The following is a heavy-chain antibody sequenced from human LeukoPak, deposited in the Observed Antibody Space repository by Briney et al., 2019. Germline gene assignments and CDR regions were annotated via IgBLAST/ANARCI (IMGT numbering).Heavy chain of an antibody. CDR2: IDYSGSP. CDR1: GASISSYY. V-gene: IGHV4-59*08. J-gene: IGHJ4*02. Sequence: PSETLSLTCTVSGASISSYYWSWIRQPPGKGLEWIGYIDYSGSPNCNPSLKSRVTISVDTSKNQFSLKLSSVTAADTAVYFCARHYPPDYTFDCWGRGTLVTVSS. CDR3: ARHYPPDYTFDC. D-gene: IGHD4-4*01.